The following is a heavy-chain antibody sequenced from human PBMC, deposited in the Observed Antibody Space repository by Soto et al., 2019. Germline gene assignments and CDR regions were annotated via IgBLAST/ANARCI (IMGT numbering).Heavy chain of an antibody. Sequence: QVQLVQSGAEEKKPGASVKVSCKASGYTFTNYATHWVRQAPGQRLEWMGWINAGNGNTKYSQKFQGRVTITRDTSASTAYMELSSLRSEYTAVYYCARVSRCYLPDYWGQGTLVTVSS. CDR1: GYTFTNYA. CDR2: INAGNGNT. CDR3: ARVSRCYLPDY. D-gene: IGHD2-15*01. V-gene: IGHV1-3*05. J-gene: IGHJ4*02.